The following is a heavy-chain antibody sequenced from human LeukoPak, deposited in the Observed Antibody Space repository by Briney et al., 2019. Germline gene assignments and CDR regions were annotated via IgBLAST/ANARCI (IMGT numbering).Heavy chain of an antibody. V-gene: IGHV1-58*02. J-gene: IGHJ3*02. Sequence: ASVKVSCKASRFTFISSGMQWVRQARGQRLEWIRWIVVGSGNTNYAQKFQERVTITRDMSTSTAYMGLSSLRSEDTAVYYCAAPRRGPHTLMDPRDAFDIWGQGTMVTVSS. CDR3: AAPRRGPHTLMDPRDAFDI. CDR1: RFTFISSG. CDR2: IVVGSGNT. D-gene: IGHD5-18*01.